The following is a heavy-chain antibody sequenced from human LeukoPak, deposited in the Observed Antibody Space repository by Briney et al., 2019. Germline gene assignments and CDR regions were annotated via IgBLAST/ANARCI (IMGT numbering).Heavy chain of an antibody. D-gene: IGHD5-18*01. J-gene: IGHJ4*02. CDR3: ARSRGYSYGDFDY. CDR1: GFTFSSYW. Sequence: GGSLRLSCAASGFTFSSYWMHWVRQAPGKGLVWFSRIKSDGSSTNYADSVKGRFTISRDNAKNTLYLQMNSLRAEDTAVYYCARSRGYSYGDFDYWGQGTLVTVSS. V-gene: IGHV3-74*01. CDR2: IKSDGSST.